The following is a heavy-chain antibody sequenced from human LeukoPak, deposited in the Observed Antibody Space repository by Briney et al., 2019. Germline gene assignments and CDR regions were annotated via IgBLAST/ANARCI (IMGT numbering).Heavy chain of an antibody. CDR2: MNPNSGNT. CDR1: GYTFTSYD. CDR3: AGQRGYSGYDYSKYYYYGMDV. V-gene: IGHV1-8*01. D-gene: IGHD5-12*01. J-gene: IGHJ6*02. Sequence: GASVKVSCKASGYTFTSYDINWVRQATGQGLEWMGWMNPNSGNTGYAQKFQGRVTMTRNTSISTAYMELSSLRSEDTAVYYCAGQRGYSGYDYSKYYYYGMDVWGQGTTVTVSS.